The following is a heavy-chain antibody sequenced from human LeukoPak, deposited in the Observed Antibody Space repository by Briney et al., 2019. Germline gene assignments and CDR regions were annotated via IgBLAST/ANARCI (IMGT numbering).Heavy chain of an antibody. V-gene: IGHV3-73*01. Sequence: GGSLRLXCAASGFTFSGSAMHWVRLASGKGLEWVGRIRSKANSYATAYAASVKGRFTISRDDSKNTAYLQMNSLRAEDTAVYYCTRGYLEWFYFDYWGQGTLVTVSS. CDR1: GFTFSGSA. D-gene: IGHD3-9*01. CDR2: IRSKANSYAT. J-gene: IGHJ4*02. CDR3: TRGYLEWFYFDY.